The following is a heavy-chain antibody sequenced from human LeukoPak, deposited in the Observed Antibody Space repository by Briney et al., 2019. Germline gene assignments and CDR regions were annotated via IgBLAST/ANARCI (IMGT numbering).Heavy chain of an antibody. V-gene: IGHV4-59*01. D-gene: IGHD3-22*01. CDR1: GGSISSYY. J-gene: IGHJ4*02. CDR3: ARVRNQYDTSGYYPFDS. CDR2: IYYSGST. Sequence: SETLSLTCTVSGGSISSYYWSWIRQPPGKGLEWIGYIYYSGSTNYNPSLKSRVTISVDTSKNQFSLKLSSVTAADTAVYYCARVRNQYDTSGYYPFDSWGQGTLVTVSS.